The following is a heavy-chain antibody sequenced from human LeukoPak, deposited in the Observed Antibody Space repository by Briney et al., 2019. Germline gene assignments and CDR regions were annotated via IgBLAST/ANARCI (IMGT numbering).Heavy chain of an antibody. CDR1: GYTSTGYY. Sequence: ASVKVSCKASGYTSTGYYMHWVRQAPGQGLEWMGWINPNSGGTNYAKKFQGRVMMKRDTSISTAYMELSRLRSDDTAVYYCAREILDGKSSSWARGLFDYWGQGTLVTVSS. CDR3: AREILDGKSSSWARGLFDY. CDR2: INPNSGGT. V-gene: IGHV1-2*02. J-gene: IGHJ4*02. D-gene: IGHD6-13*01.